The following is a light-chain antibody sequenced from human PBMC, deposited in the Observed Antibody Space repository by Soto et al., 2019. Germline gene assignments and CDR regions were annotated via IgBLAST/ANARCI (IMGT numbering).Light chain of an antibody. CDR1: QSVSSSY. Sequence: EIVLTQSPGSLSLSPGERATVSCRASQSVSSSYLASYQQKPGQAPRILIYGASSRATGIPDRFSGSGSGTDFPLTISRLEPEDFAVYYCQQYGSSPEYTFGQGTKLEIK. J-gene: IGKJ2*01. V-gene: IGKV3-20*01. CDR3: QQYGSSPEYT. CDR2: GAS.